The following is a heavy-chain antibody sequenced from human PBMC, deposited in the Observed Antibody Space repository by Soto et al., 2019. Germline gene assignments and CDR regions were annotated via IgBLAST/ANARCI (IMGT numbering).Heavy chain of an antibody. CDR1: GFNFAKFA. V-gene: IGHV3-23*01. J-gene: IGHJ4*02. CDR3: AKGLYYYDSSGYRVFDY. D-gene: IGHD3-22*01. Sequence: HPWGSLRLSCAASGFNFAKFAMNWVRQAPGQGLERVSTISGSGGTTHYSDSVKGRFTISRDNSKKTVYLQMHGLRADDTAVYYCAKGLYYYDSSGYRVFDYWGQGALVTVS. CDR2: ISGSGGTT.